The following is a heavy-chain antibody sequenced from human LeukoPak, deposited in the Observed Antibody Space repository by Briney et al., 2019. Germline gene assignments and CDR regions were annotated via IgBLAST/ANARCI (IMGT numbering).Heavy chain of an antibody. CDR3: ARTPYYDFWSGYSVPRLYYYYMDV. CDR1: GGSFSGYY. V-gene: IGHV4-34*01. J-gene: IGHJ6*03. CDR2: INHSGST. D-gene: IGHD3-3*01. Sequence: SETLSLTCAVYGGSFSGYYWSWIRQPPGKGLEWIGEINHSGSTNYNPSLKSRVTISVDTSKNQFSLKLSSVTAADTAVYYCARTPYYDFWSGYSVPRLYYYYMDVWGKGTTVTVSS.